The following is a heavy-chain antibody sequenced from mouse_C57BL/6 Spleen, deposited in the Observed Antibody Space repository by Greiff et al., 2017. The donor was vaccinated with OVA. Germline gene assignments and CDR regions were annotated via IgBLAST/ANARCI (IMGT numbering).Heavy chain of an antibody. CDR1: GYAFSSYW. CDR3: ARRGATGPYFDY. J-gene: IGHJ2*01. CDR2: IYPGDGDT. V-gene: IGHV1-80*01. D-gene: IGHD4-1*01. Sequence: LVESGAELVKPGASVKISCKASGYAFSSYWMNWVKQRPGKGLEWIGQIYPGDGDTNYNGKFKGKATLTADKSSSTAYMQLSSLTSEDSAVYFCARRGATGPYFDYWGQGTTLTVSS.